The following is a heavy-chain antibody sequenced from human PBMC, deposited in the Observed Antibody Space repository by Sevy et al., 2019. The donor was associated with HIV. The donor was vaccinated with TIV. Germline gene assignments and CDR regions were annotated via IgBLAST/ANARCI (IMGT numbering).Heavy chain of an antibody. D-gene: IGHD2-2*01. CDR3: AGARRYCSSTSCPLGYYFDY. V-gene: IGHV1-2*02. CDR1: GYTFTGYY. Sequence: ASVKVSCKASGYTFTGYYMHWVRQAPGQGLEWMGWINPNSGGTNYAQKFQGRVTMTRDTSISTAYMELSRLGSDDTAVYYGAGARRYCSSTSCPLGYYFDYWGQGTLVTVSS. J-gene: IGHJ4*02. CDR2: INPNSGGT.